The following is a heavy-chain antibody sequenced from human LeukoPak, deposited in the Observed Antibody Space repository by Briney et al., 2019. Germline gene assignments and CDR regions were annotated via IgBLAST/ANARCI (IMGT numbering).Heavy chain of an antibody. CDR3: ARWESGYYTPSDY. D-gene: IGHD3-3*01. V-gene: IGHV3-21*01. CDR2: ISSSSSYI. CDR1: GFTFSSYC. Sequence: PGGSLRLSCAASGFTFSSYCMNWVRQAPGKGLEWVSSISSSSSYIYYADSVKGRFIISRDNAKNSLYLQMNSLRAEDTAVYYCARWESGYYTPSDYWGQGTLVTVSS. J-gene: IGHJ4*02.